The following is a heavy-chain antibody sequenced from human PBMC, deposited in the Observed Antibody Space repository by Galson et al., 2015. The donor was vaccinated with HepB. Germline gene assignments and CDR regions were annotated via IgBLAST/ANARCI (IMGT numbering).Heavy chain of an antibody. J-gene: IGHJ3*02. Sequence: ETLSLTCTVSGGSISSSSYYWGWIRQPPGKGLEWIGSIYYSGSTYYNPSPKSRVTISVDTSKNQFSLKLSSVTAADTAVYYCARGRQYSGYDWSDAFDIWGQGTMVTVSS. CDR2: IYYSGST. CDR3: ARGRQYSGYDWSDAFDI. CDR1: GGSISSSSYY. V-gene: IGHV4-39*07. D-gene: IGHD5-12*01.